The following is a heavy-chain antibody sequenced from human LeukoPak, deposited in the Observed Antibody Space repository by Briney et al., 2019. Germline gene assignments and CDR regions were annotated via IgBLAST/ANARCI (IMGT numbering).Heavy chain of an antibody. CDR2: IYTSGST. J-gene: IGHJ6*02. V-gene: IGHV4-4*07. Sequence: AETLSLTCTVSGGSISSYYWSWIRQPAVKGLEWIGRIYTSGSTNYNPSLKRRVTMSVDTSKNQFSLKLSSVTAADTAVYYCARDPHLRMTTETTYVMDVWGQGTTVTVSS. CDR1: GGSISSYY. D-gene: IGHD4-11*01. CDR3: ARDPHLRMTTETTYVMDV.